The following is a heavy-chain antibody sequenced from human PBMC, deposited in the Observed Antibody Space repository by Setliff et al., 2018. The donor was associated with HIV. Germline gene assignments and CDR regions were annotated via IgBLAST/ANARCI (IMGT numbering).Heavy chain of an antibody. D-gene: IGHD2-15*01. Sequence: RASVKVSCKASGYTFSSYGISWVRQAPGQGLEWMGWISASNGYTDCAQKFRDRVTLTTDTSTSTAYMELRSLTSDDTAVYYCARGYCGGGICYSPNWLDPWGQGTLVTVSS. CDR2: ISASNGYT. CDR1: GYTFSSYG. V-gene: IGHV1-18*01. CDR3: ARGYCGGGICYSPNWLDP. J-gene: IGHJ5*02.